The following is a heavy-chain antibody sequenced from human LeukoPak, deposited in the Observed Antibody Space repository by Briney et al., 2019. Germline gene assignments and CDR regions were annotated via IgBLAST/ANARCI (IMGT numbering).Heavy chain of an antibody. CDR3: ARAHSSSSLAYLDY. CDR2: INPNSGGT. V-gene: IGHV1-2*02. D-gene: IGHD6-6*01. CDR1: GYTFTGYY. J-gene: IGHJ4*02. Sequence: ASVKVSCKASGYTFTGYYMHWVRQAPGQGLEWMGWINPNSGGTNYAQKFQGRVTMTRDTSISTAYMELSRLRSDDTAVYYCARAHSSSSLAYLDYWGQGTLVTVSS.